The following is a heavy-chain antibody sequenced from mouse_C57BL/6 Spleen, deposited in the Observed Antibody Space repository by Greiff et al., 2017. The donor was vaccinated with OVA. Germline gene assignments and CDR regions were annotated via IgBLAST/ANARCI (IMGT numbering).Heavy chain of an antibody. J-gene: IGHJ4*01. CDR3: AREHGAPYAMGY. Sequence: EVMLVESGGGLVKPGGSLKLSCAASGFTFSSYAMSWVRQTPEKRLEWVATISDGGSYTYYPDTVKGRFTISRDNAKNNLYLQMSHLKSEDTAMYYCAREHGAPYAMGYWGQGTSVPVTS. CDR1: GFTFSSYA. D-gene: IGHD3-1*01. V-gene: IGHV5-4*01. CDR2: ISDGGSYT.